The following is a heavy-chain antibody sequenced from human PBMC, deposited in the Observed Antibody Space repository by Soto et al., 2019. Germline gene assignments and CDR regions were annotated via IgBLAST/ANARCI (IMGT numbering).Heavy chain of an antibody. CDR2: INHSGST. V-gene: IGHV4-34*01. J-gene: IGHJ6*02. CDR3: ARDGCHCSGGSCYSDDFSCGASFRSTLPYGMDV. Sequence: SETLSLTCAVYGGSFSGYYWRWIRQPPGKGLEWIGEINHSGSTNYNPSLKSRVTISVDTSKNQFSLKLSSVTAADTAVYYCARDGCHCSGGSCYSDDFSCGASFRSTLPYGMDVWGQGTTVTVSS. CDR1: GGSFSGYY. D-gene: IGHD2-15*01.